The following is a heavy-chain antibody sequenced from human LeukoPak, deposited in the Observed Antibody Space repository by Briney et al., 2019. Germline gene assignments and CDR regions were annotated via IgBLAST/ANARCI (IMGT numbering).Heavy chain of an antibody. J-gene: IGHJ4*02. CDR1: GGSFSGYY. Sequence: KSSETLSLTCAVYGGSFSGYYWSWIRQPPGKGLEWIGEINHSGSTNYNPSLKSRVTISVDTSKNQFSLKLSSVTAADTAVYYCARGRDYSNYPRAATEFDYWGQGTLVTVSS. D-gene: IGHD4-11*01. CDR3: ARGRDYSNYPRAATEFDY. V-gene: IGHV4-34*01. CDR2: INHSGST.